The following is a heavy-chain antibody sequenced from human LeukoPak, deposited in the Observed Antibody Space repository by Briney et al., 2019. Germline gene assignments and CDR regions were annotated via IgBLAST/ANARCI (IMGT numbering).Heavy chain of an antibody. Sequence: SETLSLTCAVSGGSISSSNWWRWVRQPPGKGLEWIGEIYHSGSTNYNPSLKSRVTISVDKSKNQFSLKLSSVTAADTAVYYCARLGSGSYYKSSNHFDYWGQGTLVTVSS. CDR2: IYHSGST. CDR3: ARLGSGSYYKSSNHFDY. J-gene: IGHJ4*02. V-gene: IGHV4-4*02. CDR1: GGSISSSNW. D-gene: IGHD3-10*01.